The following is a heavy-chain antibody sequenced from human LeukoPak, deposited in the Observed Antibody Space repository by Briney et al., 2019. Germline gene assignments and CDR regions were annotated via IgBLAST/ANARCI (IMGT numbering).Heavy chain of an antibody. V-gene: IGHV3-23*01. J-gene: IGHJ4*02. CDR1: GFTFVNYA. CDR2: ITGSGGST. Sequence: PGGSLRLSCAASGFTFVNYAMTWLRQAPGQGLECVSVITGSGGSTNYADSVKRRFTISRDNSKNTLYLQMNSLRAEDTAVYYCARAMRGYQLLPDYWGQGTLVTVSS. CDR3: ARAMRGYQLLPDY. D-gene: IGHD2-2*01.